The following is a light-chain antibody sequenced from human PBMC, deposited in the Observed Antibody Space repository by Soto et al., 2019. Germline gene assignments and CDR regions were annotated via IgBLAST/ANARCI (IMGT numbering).Light chain of an antibody. Sequence: EIVMTQSPATLSVSPGERATLSCRASQSVSSNLAWYQQKPGQAPRLLIYDASNRATGIPARFSGSGSGTDFTLTISSLQPDGFATYYCQHYNSYSEAFGQGTKVDIK. CDR3: QHYNSYSEA. J-gene: IGKJ1*01. CDR2: DAS. CDR1: QSVSSN. V-gene: IGKV3D-15*01.